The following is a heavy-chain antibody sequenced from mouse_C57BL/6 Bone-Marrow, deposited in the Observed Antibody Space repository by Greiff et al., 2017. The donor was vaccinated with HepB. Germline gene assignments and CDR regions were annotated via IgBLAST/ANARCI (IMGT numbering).Heavy chain of an antibody. V-gene: IGHV1-50*01. J-gene: IGHJ3*01. CDR2: IDPSDSYT. CDR1: GYTFTSYW. Sequence: QVQLQQPGAELVKPGASVKLSCKASGYTFTSYWMQWVKQRPGQGLEWIGEIDPSDSYTNYNQKFKGKATLTVDTSSSTAYMQLSSLTSEDSAVYYGARGDGSSPLFAYWGQGTLVTVSA. CDR3: ARGDGSSPLFAY. D-gene: IGHD1-1*01.